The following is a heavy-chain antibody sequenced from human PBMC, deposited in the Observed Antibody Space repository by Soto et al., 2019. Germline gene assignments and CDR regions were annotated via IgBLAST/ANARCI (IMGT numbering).Heavy chain of an antibody. V-gene: IGHV4-39*01. Sequence: QLQLQESGPGLVKPSETLSLTCTVSGGSISSSSYYWGWIRQPPGKGLEWIGSIYYSGSTYYNPSLKSRLTISVDTSKNPFPLTLSSVPAADTAVYYCARHAVHTSGLTHYCGQGTLVTVSS. CDR1: GGSISSSSYY. CDR3: ARHAVHTSGLTHY. D-gene: IGHD6-19*01. CDR2: IYYSGST. J-gene: IGHJ4*02.